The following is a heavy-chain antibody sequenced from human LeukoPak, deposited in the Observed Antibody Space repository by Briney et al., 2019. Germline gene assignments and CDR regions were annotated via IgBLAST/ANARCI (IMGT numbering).Heavy chain of an antibody. J-gene: IGHJ4*02. CDR3: ARGGRGYSYGYANY. V-gene: IGHV3-48*01. D-gene: IGHD5-18*01. CDR2: ISSSTII. Sequence: GGSLRLSCAASGFTFSSYSMNWVRQAPGKGLEWVSYISSSTIIYYADSVKGRFTISRDNAKNSLYLQMNSLRAEDTAVYYCARGGRGYSYGYANYWGQGTLVTVSS. CDR1: GFTFSSYS.